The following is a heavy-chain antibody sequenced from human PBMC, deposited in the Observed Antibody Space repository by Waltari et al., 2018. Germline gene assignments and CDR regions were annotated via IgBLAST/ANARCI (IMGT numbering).Heavy chain of an antibody. J-gene: IGHJ6*02. V-gene: IGHV1-69*04. Sequence: APEQGLEWMARAIPSLRMANSAQKFQGSVTITADKPTSSAYLEPNSLRSEDTAVYYCARGFYDGSGSLRDYYGMDVWGQGPAVTVSS. CDR2: AIPSLRMA. CDR3: ARGFYDGSGSLRDYYGMDV. D-gene: IGHD3-10*01.